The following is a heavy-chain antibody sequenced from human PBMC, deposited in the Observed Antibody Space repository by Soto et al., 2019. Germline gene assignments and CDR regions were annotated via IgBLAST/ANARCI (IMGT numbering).Heavy chain of an antibody. D-gene: IGHD3-10*01. Sequence: GGSLRLSCAASGFTFSSYAMSWVRQAPGKGLEWVSAISGSGGSTYYADSVKGRFTISRDNSKNTLYLQMNSLRAEDTAVYYCAKSPYGSRNKNIDYWGQGTLVTVSS. V-gene: IGHV3-23*01. CDR2: ISGSGGST. CDR3: AKSPYGSRNKNIDY. CDR1: GFTFSSYA. J-gene: IGHJ4*02.